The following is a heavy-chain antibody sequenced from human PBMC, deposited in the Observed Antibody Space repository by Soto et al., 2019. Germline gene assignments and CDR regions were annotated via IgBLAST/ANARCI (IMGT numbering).Heavy chain of an antibody. CDR3: ARPMVRGVLYYYDMDV. J-gene: IGHJ6*02. Sequence: QVQLVQSGAEVKKPGTSVKVSCKASGGTFSSYAISWVRQAPGQGLEWMGGIIPIFGTANYAQKFQGRVTITADKSTSTAYMELSSLRSEDTAVYYCARPMVRGVLYYYDMDVWGQGTTVTVSS. CDR1: GGTFSSYA. V-gene: IGHV1-69*06. D-gene: IGHD3-10*01. CDR2: IIPIFGTA.